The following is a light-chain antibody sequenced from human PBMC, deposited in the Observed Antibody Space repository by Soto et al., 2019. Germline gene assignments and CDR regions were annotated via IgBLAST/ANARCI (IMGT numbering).Light chain of an antibody. J-gene: IGKJ1*01. Sequence: DIQMTQSPSTLSASVGDRVTITCRASQSISSWLAWYQQKPGKASKLLIYKASSLESGVPTRFRGSGSATECTLTISSLQHDDFATYYSQQYNSYSWRFGQGTKLEIK. CDR3: QQYNSYSWR. CDR1: QSISSW. V-gene: IGKV1-5*03. CDR2: KAS.